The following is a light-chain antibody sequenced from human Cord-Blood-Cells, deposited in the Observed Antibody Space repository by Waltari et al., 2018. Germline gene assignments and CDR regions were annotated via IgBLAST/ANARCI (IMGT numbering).Light chain of an antibody. V-gene: IGLV1-44*01. J-gene: IGLJ2*01. CDR2: SNN. CDR1: SSNIRSNT. Sequence: QSVLTQPPSASGTPGQRVTISCSGTSSNIRSNTVNWYQQIPGTAPKLLIYSNNQRPSGVPDRFSCSKSGTSASLAISGLQSEDEADYYCAAWDDSLNGPVFGGGTKLTVL. CDR3: AAWDDSLNGPV.